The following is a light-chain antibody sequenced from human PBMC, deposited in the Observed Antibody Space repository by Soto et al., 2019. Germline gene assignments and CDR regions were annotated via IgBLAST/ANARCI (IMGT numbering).Light chain of an antibody. CDR3: QQYNGYPRT. CDR1: QSISTW. CDR2: KAS. V-gene: IGKV1-5*03. J-gene: IGKJ2*02. Sequence: DIQMTQSPSTLSASVGDRVTITCRASQSISTWLAWYQQKPGKAPKLLIYKASSLRNGVPSRFSGSGSGTEFTLTIYSLPPDGFASYYCQQYNGYPRTYGQGTKLEIK.